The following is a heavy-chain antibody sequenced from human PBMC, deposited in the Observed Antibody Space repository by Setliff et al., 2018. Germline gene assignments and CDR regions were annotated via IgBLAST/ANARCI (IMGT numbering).Heavy chain of an antibody. Sequence: GASVKVSCKASGYTFTSYGIAWVRQAPGQRLEWMGWISPYNGKTNHAQNLQGRVAMTTDTSTSTAYVELRSLTSDDTAVYFCTRSRAPRVVLAADFDLWGQGTLVTVSS. V-gene: IGHV1-18*01. CDR3: TRSRAPRVVLAADFDL. CDR1: GYTFTSYG. CDR2: ISPYNGKT. J-gene: IGHJ4*02. D-gene: IGHD2-15*01.